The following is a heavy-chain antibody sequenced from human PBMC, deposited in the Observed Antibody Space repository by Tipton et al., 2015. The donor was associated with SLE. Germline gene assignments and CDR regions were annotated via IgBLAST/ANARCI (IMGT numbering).Heavy chain of an antibody. CDR3: ARGLTMLVVVTLDY. CDR1: GGSFSGYY. D-gene: IGHD3-22*01. Sequence: GLVKPSETLSLTCAVYGGSFSGYYWSWIRQPPGKGLEWIGEINHSGSTNYNPSLKSRVTISVDTSKNQFSLKLSSVTAADTAVYYCARGLTMLVVVTLDYWGQGTLVTVSS. J-gene: IGHJ4*02. CDR2: INHSGST. V-gene: IGHV4-34*01.